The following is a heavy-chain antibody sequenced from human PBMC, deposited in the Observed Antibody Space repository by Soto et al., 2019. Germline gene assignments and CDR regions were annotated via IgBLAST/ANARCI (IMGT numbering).Heavy chain of an antibody. CDR3: ARLGQGGYVQGMDV. CDR1: GYSFTTYW. CDR2: IDPADSET. V-gene: IGHV5-51*01. J-gene: IGHJ6*02. Sequence: PGESLKISCKGSGYSFTTYWIGWVRQMPGKGLEWMGIIDPADSETKYSPSFQDQVTISADKSINTAYLQWSSLKASDTAMYYCARLGQGGYVQGMDVWGQGTTVTVSS. D-gene: IGHD5-12*01.